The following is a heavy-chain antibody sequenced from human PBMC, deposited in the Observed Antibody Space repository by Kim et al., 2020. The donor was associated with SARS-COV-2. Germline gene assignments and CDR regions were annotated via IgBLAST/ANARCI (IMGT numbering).Heavy chain of an antibody. D-gene: IGHD6-13*01. CDR1: GGSISSYY. CDR3: ARDAIPGYSSRWSSPRWNYYYYGMDV. CDR2: IYYSGST. J-gene: IGHJ6*02. V-gene: IGHV4-59*01. Sequence: SETLSLTCTVSGGSISSYYWSWIRQPPGKGLEWIGYIYYSGSTNYNPSLKSRVTISVDTSKNQFSLKLSSVTAADTAVYYCARDAIPGYSSRWSSPRWNYYYYGMDVWGQGTTVTVSS.